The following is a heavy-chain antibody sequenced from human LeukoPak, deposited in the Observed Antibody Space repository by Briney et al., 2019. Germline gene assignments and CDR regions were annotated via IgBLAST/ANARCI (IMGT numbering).Heavy chain of an antibody. V-gene: IGHV4-4*07. D-gene: IGHD2-15*01. J-gene: IGHJ4*02. CDR2: IYTSGST. Sequence: SETLSLTCTVSGGSISSYYWSWIRQPAGKGLEWIGRIYTSGSTNYNPSLKSRVTMSVDTSKNQFSLKLSSVTAADTAVYYCARVGEYCSGGSCYSSRSYFDYWGQGTLATVSS. CDR3: ARVGEYCSGGSCYSSRSYFDY. CDR1: GGSISSYY.